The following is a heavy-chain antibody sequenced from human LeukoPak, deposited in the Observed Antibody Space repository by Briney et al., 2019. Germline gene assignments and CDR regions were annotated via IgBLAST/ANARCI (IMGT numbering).Heavy chain of an antibody. V-gene: IGHV4-59*08. D-gene: IGHD3-22*01. Sequence: SETLSLTCSVSYGSISGYYWSWIRQSPGKELGWIGYIYYNGSTNYNPSLKSQVTISADMSKNQVSLKLSSVTAADTALYYCARHFTYYYDSSGYPRDSFDIWGHGTMVTVSS. CDR1: YGSISGYY. J-gene: IGHJ3*02. CDR2: IYYNGST. CDR3: ARHFTYYYDSSGYPRDSFDI.